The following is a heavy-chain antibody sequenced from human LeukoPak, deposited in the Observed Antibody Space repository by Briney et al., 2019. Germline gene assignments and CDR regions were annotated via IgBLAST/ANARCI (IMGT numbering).Heavy chain of an antibody. CDR3: ARTLFGAYNWFDP. CDR2: ISSASNYI. V-gene: IGHV3-21*04. D-gene: IGHD3-3*01. CDR1: GFTFSSYD. Sequence: SGGPLRLSCAASGFTFSSYDMNWVRQAPGKGLEWVSSISSASNYINYADSVKGRFTISRDNAKSSLYLQMNSLRAEDTAVYYCARTLFGAYNWFDPWGQGALVTVSS. J-gene: IGHJ5*02.